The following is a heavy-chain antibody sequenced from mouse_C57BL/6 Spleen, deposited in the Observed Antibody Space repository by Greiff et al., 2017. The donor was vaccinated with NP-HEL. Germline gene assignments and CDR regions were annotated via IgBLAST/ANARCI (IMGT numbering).Heavy chain of an antibody. J-gene: IGHJ2*01. CDR1: GFNIKDDY. D-gene: IGHD3-2*02. V-gene: IGHV14-4*01. Sequence: EVQLQQSGAELVRPGASVKLSCTASGFNIKDDYMHWVKQRPEQGLEWIGWIDPENGDTEYASKFQGKATITADTSSNTAYLQLSSLTSEDTAVYYCTTRGSSGPCYFDYWGQGTTLTVSS. CDR3: TTRGSSGPCYFDY. CDR2: IDPENGDT.